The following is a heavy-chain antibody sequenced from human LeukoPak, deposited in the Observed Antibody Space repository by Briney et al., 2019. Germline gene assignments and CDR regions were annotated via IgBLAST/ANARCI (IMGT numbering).Heavy chain of an antibody. J-gene: IGHJ4*02. CDR1: GYTFTSYG. Sequence: ASVKVSCKASGYTFTSYGISWVRQAPGQGLEWMGWISAYNGNTNYAQKLQGRVTMTTDTSTSTAYMELRSLRSEDTAVYYCARGRWGYYYGSGSYKYYFDYWGQGTLVTVSS. D-gene: IGHD3-10*01. CDR3: ARGRWGYYYGSGSYKYYFDY. V-gene: IGHV1-18*01. CDR2: ISAYNGNT.